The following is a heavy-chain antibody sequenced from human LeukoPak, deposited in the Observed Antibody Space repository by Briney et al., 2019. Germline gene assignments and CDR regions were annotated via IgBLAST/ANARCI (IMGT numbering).Heavy chain of an antibody. V-gene: IGHV1-8*01. Sequence: ASVKVSCKASGYTFTSYGISWVRQAPGQGLEWMGWMNPNSGNTGYAQKFQGRVTMTRNTSISTAYMELSSLRSEDTAVYYCARLKAAAGENDAFDIWGQGTMVTVSS. CDR3: ARLKAAAGENDAFDI. CDR2: MNPNSGNT. J-gene: IGHJ3*02. D-gene: IGHD6-13*01. CDR1: GYTFTSYG.